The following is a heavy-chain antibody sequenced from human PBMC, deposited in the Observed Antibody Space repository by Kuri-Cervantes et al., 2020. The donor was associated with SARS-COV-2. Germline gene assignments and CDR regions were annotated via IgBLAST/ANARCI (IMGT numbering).Heavy chain of an antibody. Sequence: LSLTCAASGFTFSDYYMSWIRQAPGKGLEWVSAISGSGGSTYYADSVKGRFTISRDNSKNTLYLQMNSLRAEDTAVYYCAKDSPEIVVVPAAPLYFDLWGRGTLVTVSS. J-gene: IGHJ2*01. V-gene: IGHV3-23*01. CDR1: GFTFSDYY. D-gene: IGHD2-2*01. CDR3: AKDSPEIVVVPAAPLYFDL. CDR2: ISGSGGST.